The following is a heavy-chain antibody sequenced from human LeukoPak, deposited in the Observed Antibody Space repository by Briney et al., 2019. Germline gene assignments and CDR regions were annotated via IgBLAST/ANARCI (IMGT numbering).Heavy chain of an antibody. J-gene: IGHJ4*02. D-gene: IGHD2-21*02. CDR1: GFTFSSYA. CDR3: VREGPTATALDY. V-gene: IGHV3-23*01. CDR2: ISGSGGST. Sequence: QPGGSLRLSCAASGFTFSSYAMSWVRQAPGKGLEWVSAISGSGGSTYYADSVKGRFTISRDNAKNSLYLQMNSLRGEDTAVYYCVREGPTATALDYWGQGTLVTVSS.